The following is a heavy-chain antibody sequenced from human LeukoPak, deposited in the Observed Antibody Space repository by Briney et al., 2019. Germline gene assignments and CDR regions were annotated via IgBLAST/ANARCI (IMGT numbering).Heavy chain of an antibody. D-gene: IGHD3-22*01. Sequence: ASVKVSCKASGYTFTSYYMHWVRQAPGQGLEWMGIINPSGGSTSYAQKFQGRVTMTRDTPTSTVYMELSSLRSEDTAMYYCARQAQTYYYDSSGYYDYWGQGTLVTVSS. CDR1: GYTFTSYY. V-gene: IGHV1-46*01. J-gene: IGHJ4*02. CDR2: INPSGGST. CDR3: ARQAQTYYYDSSGYYDY.